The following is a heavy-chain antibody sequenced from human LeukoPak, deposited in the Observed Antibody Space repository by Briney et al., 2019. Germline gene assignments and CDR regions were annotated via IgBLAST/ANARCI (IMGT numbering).Heavy chain of an antibody. CDR2: ITSSSSII. CDR3: ARDQSSTWYAIGVGEECFQY. V-gene: IGHV3-48*01. CDR1: GFTFSNYG. Sequence: PGGSLRLSCAASGFTFSNYGMNWVRQAPGKGLEWVSYITSSSSIIYYADLVRGRFTISRDNAKNSLYLQMNSLRAEDTAVYYCARDQSSTWYAIGVGEECFQYWGQGTLVTVSS. J-gene: IGHJ1*01. D-gene: IGHD2-2*01.